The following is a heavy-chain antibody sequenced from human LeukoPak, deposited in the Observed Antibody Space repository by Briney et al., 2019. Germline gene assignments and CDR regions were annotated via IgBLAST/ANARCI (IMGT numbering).Heavy chain of an antibody. CDR3: ARAITMIVVAAPDY. Sequence: GGSLRLSCAASGFTFSSYATHWVRQAPGKGLEYVSAISSNGGSTYYANSVKGRFTISRDNSKNTLYLQMGSLRAEDMAVYYCARAITMIVVAAPDYWGQGTLVTVSS. J-gene: IGHJ4*02. CDR2: ISSNGGST. V-gene: IGHV3-64*01. D-gene: IGHD3-22*01. CDR1: GFTFSSYA.